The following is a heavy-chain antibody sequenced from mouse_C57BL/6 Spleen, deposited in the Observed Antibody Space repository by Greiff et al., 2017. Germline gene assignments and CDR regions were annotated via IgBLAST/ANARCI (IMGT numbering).Heavy chain of an antibody. V-gene: IGHV1-22*01. CDR3: ARGASYGYDVAWFAY. D-gene: IGHD2-9*01. J-gene: IGHJ3*01. Sequence: EVQLQQSGPELVKPGASVKMSCKASGYTFTDYNMHWVKQSHGKSLEWIGYINPNNGGTSYNQKFKGKATLTVNKSSSTAYMELRSLTSEDSAVYYCARGASYGYDVAWFAYWGQGTLVTVSA. CDR1: GYTFTDYN. CDR2: INPNNGGT.